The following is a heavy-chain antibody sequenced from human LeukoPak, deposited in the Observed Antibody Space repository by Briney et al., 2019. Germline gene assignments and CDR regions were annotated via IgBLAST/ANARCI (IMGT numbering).Heavy chain of an antibody. CDR2: INHSGST. V-gene: IGHV4-34*01. D-gene: IGHD6-13*01. J-gene: IGHJ4*02. CDR1: GGSFSGYY. CDR3: ARKGRRQQLAPEGDY. Sequence: PSETLSLTCAVYGGSFSGYYWSWIRQPPGKGLEWIGEINHSGSTNYNPSLKSRVTISVDTSKNQFSLKLSSVTAADTAVYYCARKGRRQQLAPEGDYWGQGTLVTISS.